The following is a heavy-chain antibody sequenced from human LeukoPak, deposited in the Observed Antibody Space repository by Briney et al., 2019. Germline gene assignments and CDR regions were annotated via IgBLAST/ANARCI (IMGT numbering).Heavy chain of an antibody. Sequence: GASVKVSCKASGYTFTSYAMNWVRQAPGQGLEWMGWINTNTGNPTYAQGFTGRFVFSLDTSASTAYLQISSLKAEDTAVYYCARDRHLSGYYTNDAFDIWGQGTMVTVSS. CDR3: ARDRHLSGYYTNDAFDI. V-gene: IGHV7-4-1*02. J-gene: IGHJ3*02. CDR1: GYTFTSYA. D-gene: IGHD3-3*01. CDR2: INTNTGNP.